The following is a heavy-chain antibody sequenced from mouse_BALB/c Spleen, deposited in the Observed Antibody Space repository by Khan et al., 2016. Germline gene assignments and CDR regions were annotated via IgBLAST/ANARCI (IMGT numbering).Heavy chain of an antibody. CDR1: GFSLTNSG. D-gene: IGHD2-12*01. CDR2: IWPGGST. CDR3: AKDDQEYDAWFAS. V-gene: IGHV2-9*02. J-gene: IGHJ3*01. Sequence: QVQLKESGPGLVAPSQSLSITCTASGFSLTNSGVHWIRQPPGKGLEWLGVIWPGGSTDYNSDLMSRLSITNNTPHNQNFLNMSRLPADETAMYYGAKDDQEYDAWFASWGQGTLVIVSA.